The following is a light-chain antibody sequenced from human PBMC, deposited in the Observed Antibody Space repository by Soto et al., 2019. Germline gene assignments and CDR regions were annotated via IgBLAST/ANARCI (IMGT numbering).Light chain of an antibody. CDR1: QSVSSN. J-gene: IGKJ4*01. V-gene: IGKV3-15*01. CDR2: GAS. CDR3: QQYHIWDT. Sequence: EIVMTQSPATLSVSPGERATLSCRASQSVSSNLAWYQQKPGQAPRLLIYGASTRATDIPARFSGSGSGTEFTLTISSLQSEDFAVYYCQQYHIWDTFXGXXXXEI.